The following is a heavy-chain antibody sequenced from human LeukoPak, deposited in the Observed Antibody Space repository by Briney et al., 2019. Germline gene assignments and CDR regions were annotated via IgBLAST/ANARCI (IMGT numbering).Heavy chain of an antibody. D-gene: IGHD3-22*01. V-gene: IGHV4-34*01. Sequence: PSETLSLTCAVYGGSFSGYYWSWIRQPPGKGLEWIGEINHSGSTNYNPSLKSRVTISVDTSKNQFSLRLSSVTAADTAVYYCARTASSGTYGVGYFDYWGQGTLVTVSS. CDR2: INHSGST. J-gene: IGHJ4*02. CDR3: ARTASSGTYGVGYFDY. CDR1: GGSFSGYY.